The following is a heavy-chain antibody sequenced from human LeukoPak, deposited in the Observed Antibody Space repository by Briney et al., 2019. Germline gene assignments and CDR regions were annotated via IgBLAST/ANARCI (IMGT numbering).Heavy chain of an antibody. D-gene: IGHD4-17*01. V-gene: IGHV1-24*01. J-gene: IGHJ4*02. CDR2: FYPEDGET. CDR1: GHTPSELS. Sequence: GASVKVSRKGSGHTPSELSMHWGRQGPGKRLEWMGRFYPEDGETIHAQKFQGRVTMTEDTSTDTAYMELSSLRSEDTAMYYCATARLTKVTTWDYFDYWGQGTLVTVSS. CDR3: ATARLTKVTTWDYFDY.